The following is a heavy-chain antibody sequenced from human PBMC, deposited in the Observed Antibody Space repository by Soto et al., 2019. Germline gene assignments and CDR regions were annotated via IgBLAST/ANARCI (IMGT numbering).Heavy chain of an antibody. V-gene: IGHV3-23*01. CDR1: GFTFSNSD. D-gene: IGHD6-19*01. Sequence: EVQLLESGGGLVQPGGSLRLSCAASGFTFSNSDMSWVRQAPGKGLEWVSYISRSGDSTYYADSVKGRFNISRDNSKNTLFLQVNSLRNEDTAVYYCACSSGWFDAFDVWGQGTMVTVSS. J-gene: IGHJ3*01. CDR3: ACSSGWFDAFDV. CDR2: ISRSGDST.